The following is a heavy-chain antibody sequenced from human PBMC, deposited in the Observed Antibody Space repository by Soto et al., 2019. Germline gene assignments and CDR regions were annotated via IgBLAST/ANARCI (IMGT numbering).Heavy chain of an antibody. CDR3: ERHGVVVPAAIGEDDYYYYGMDV. CDR2: IYRDDTDT. V-gene: IGHV5-51*01. D-gene: IGHD2-2*02. CDR1: GYSFTSYW. Sequence: GESLKISCNGSGYSFTSYWIGWVRQMPGKGLEWMGIIYRDDTDTRYSPYFQGQVTISTDKSISTAYLQWSSLTASNTAMYYCERHGVVVPAAIGEDDYYYYGMDVWGQGTKVTVS. J-gene: IGHJ6*02.